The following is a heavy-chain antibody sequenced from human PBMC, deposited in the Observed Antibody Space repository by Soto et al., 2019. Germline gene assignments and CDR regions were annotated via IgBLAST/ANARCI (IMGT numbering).Heavy chain of an antibody. CDR3: ARSGEHTLDY. Sequence: VASVKVSCKTSGYAFPHYVINWVRQAPGHGLEWMGFSTHTGNTNYAQNFQGRVVLTTDTSTSTAYMEMTSLRSDDTAVYYCARSGEHTLDYWGQGTPVTVSS. V-gene: IGHV1-18*01. CDR2: STHTGNT. J-gene: IGHJ4*02. D-gene: IGHD1-26*01. CDR1: GYAFPHYV.